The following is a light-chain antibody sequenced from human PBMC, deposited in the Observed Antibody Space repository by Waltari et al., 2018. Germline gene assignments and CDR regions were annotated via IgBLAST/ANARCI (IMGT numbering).Light chain of an antibody. V-gene: IGKV3-15*01. J-gene: IGKJ5*01. Sequence: EILMTQSPATLSLSPGERATLSCRASQSISFNLAWYQHRPGQPPRLLIFPASTSATGIPARFSGSGSGTEFTLTIRTLQSEDSGVYYCQQYNVWPPITFGQGTRLEIK. CDR2: PAS. CDR1: QSISFN. CDR3: QQYNVWPPIT.